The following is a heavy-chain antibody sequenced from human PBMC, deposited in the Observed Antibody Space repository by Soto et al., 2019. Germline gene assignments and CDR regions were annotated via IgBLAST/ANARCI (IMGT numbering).Heavy chain of an antibody. CDR2: MNPINGAT. CDR3: GRGPSPRAPAGGTPYYYAMDV. CDR1: GYDFTAYD. Sequence: QVQLVQSGAEVEQSGASVKVSCKASGYDFTAYDINWVRQASGQGLEWMGWMNPINGATGSARRFQGRVPMTRNTATATAYLELTSLRSDDSAVYYCGRGPSPRAPAGGTPYYYAMDVWGQGTTVTVSS. V-gene: IGHV1-8*02. J-gene: IGHJ6*02. D-gene: IGHD6-13*01.